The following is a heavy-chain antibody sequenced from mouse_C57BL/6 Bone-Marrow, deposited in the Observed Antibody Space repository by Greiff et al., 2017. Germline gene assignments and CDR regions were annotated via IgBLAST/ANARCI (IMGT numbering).Heavy chain of an antibody. CDR1: GFSLTSYG. V-gene: IGHV2-2*03. Sequence: VQLQQSGPGLVQPSQSLSITCTVSGFSLTSYGVHWVRQSPGKGLEWLGVIWSGGSADSNAASISRLSINKDNSTSQAFFQMNSLQSNDTAIYDCARGCSNLYAMDCWGEGTSVSVSS. CDR2: IWSGGSA. D-gene: IGHD2-5*01. CDR3: ARGCSNLYAMDC. J-gene: IGHJ4*01.